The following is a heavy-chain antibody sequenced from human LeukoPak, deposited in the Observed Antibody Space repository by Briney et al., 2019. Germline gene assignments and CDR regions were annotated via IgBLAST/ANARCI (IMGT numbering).Heavy chain of an antibody. CDR3: ARRTEATTDRCFDF. CDR2: ISNSGSGT. V-gene: IGHV3-23*01. Sequence: QSGGSLRLSCAASGFSLRTYAMSWVRQAPGKGLEWVSSISNSGSGTYYADSVKGRFTISRDNSKNALYLQINSLRAEDTAVYYCARRTEATTDRCFDFWGQGTLVTVSS. D-gene: IGHD1-1*01. J-gene: IGHJ4*02. CDR1: GFSLRTYA.